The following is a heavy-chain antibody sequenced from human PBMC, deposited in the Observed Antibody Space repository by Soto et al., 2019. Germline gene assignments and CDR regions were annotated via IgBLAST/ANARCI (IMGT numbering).Heavy chain of an antibody. CDR2: IHSDGRST. CDR3: ARGDKGAFDM. J-gene: IGHJ3*02. D-gene: IGHD2-21*02. CDR1: GFTFSYYW. Sequence: EVQLVESGGGLVQPGGSLRLSCAASGFTFSYYWMHWVRQAPGQGLVWVSRIHSDGRSTTYADSVKGRFTISRDNAKNTLYQQMNSLRAEDTAVYYCARGDKGAFDMWGQGTMVSVSS. V-gene: IGHV3-74*01.